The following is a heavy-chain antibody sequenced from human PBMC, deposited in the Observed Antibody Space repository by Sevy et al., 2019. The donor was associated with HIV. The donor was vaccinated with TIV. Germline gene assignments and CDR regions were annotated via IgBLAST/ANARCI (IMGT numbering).Heavy chain of an antibody. CDR1: GFTFGNYA. CDR2: ISDNGGST. D-gene: IGHD2-15*01. V-gene: IGHV3-64D*06. Sequence: GGSLRLSCSASGFTFGNYAMHWVRQAPGKGLEYVSSISDNGGSTYYTDSVKGRFTISRDNSKNTLYLQMTILIADDTAVYHCVKARGGTNYNWFDPWGQGTLVTVSS. CDR3: VKARGGTNYNWFDP. J-gene: IGHJ5*02.